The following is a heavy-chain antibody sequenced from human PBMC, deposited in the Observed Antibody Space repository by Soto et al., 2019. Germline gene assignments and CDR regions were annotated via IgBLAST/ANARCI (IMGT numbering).Heavy chain of an antibody. CDR1: GYSISSGYY. D-gene: IGHD2-15*01. J-gene: IGHJ3*02. CDR2: IYHSGST. V-gene: IGHV4-38-2*01. CDR3: ATCSGGSCWGAFDI. Sequence: SETLSLTCAVSGYSISSGYYWGWIRQPPGKGLEWIGSIYHSGSTYYNPSLKSRVTISVDTSKNQFSLKLSSVTAADTAVYYCATCSGGSCWGAFDIWGQGTMVTVSS.